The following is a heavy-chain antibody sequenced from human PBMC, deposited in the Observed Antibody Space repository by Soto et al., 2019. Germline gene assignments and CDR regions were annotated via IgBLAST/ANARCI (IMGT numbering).Heavy chain of an antibody. CDR3: ARGRYCLTGRCFPNWFDS. CDR2: IYKSATT. V-gene: IGHV4-30-4*01. Sequence: SETMSLTCSVSGDSISNLYYFWAWIRQPPGQALEYIGEIYKSATTYYNPSFECRVALSVEPSKSQFSLNVTSVTAADTAVYFCARGRYCLTGRCFPNWFDSWGQVALVTVYS. CDR1: GDSISNLYYF. D-gene: IGHD7-27*01. J-gene: IGHJ5*01.